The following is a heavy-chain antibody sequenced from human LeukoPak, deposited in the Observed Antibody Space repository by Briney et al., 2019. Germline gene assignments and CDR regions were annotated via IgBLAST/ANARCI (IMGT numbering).Heavy chain of an antibody. Sequence: GGSLRLSCAASGFTFRNYGMHWVRQAPGKGLEWVALIWFDGSKKYHADSVKGRFTITRDNSNNTLYLQMNSLRAEDTAVYYCATKDILFAGASETSDVWGQGTLVTVSS. J-gene: IGHJ3*01. CDR3: ATKDILFAGASETSDV. CDR2: IWFDGSKK. V-gene: IGHV3-33*01. CDR1: GFTFRNYG.